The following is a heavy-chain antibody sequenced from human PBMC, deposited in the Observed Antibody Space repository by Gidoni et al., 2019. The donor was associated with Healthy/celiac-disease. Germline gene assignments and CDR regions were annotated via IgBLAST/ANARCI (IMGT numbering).Heavy chain of an antibody. J-gene: IGHJ6*02. Sequence: QVQLQESGPGLVKPSGTLSLTCAVSGGSISSSNWWSWVRQPPGKGLEWIGEIYHSGSTNYNPSLKSRVTISVDKSKNQFSLKLSSVTAADTAVYYCARSSYIAAAGGVGKHNRYYYYGMDVWGQGTTVTVSS. V-gene: IGHV4-4*02. CDR3: ARSSYIAAAGGVGKHNRYYYYGMDV. D-gene: IGHD6-13*01. CDR2: IYHSGST. CDR1: GGSISSSNW.